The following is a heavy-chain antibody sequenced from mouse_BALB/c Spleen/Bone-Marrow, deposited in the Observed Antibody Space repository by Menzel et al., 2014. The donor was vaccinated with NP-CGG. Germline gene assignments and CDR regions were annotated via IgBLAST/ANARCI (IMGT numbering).Heavy chain of an antibody. D-gene: IGHD2-1*01. V-gene: IGHV1-54*01. CDR2: INPGSGGT. Sequence: VKLVESGAELVRPGTSVKVSCKASGYAFTNYLIEWVKQRPGQGLEWIGMINPGSGGTNYSEKLKGKATLTADKSSSTAYMQLSSLTSDDSAVYFCARSGGNWNFDVWGAGTTVTVSS. CDR3: ARSGGNWNFDV. CDR1: GYAFTNYL. J-gene: IGHJ1*01.